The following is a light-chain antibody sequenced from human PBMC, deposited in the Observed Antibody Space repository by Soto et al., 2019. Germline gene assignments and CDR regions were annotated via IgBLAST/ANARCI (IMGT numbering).Light chain of an antibody. CDR1: SSDVGSYNL. J-gene: IGLJ1*01. CDR2: EGS. Sequence: QSVLTQPASVSGSPGQWITISCTGTSSDVGSYNLVSWYQQHPGKAPKLMIYEGSKRPSGVSNRFSGSKSGNTASLTISGLQAEDEADYYCCSYAGSSTFVFGTGTKVTGL. CDR3: CSYAGSSTFV. V-gene: IGLV2-23*03.